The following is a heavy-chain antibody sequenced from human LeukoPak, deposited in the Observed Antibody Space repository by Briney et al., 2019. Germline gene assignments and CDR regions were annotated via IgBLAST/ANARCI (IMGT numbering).Heavy chain of an antibody. CDR3: ARVPPLLWFGESLCFDY. J-gene: IGHJ4*02. CDR2: ISAYNGNT. Sequence: ASVKVSCKASGYTFTSYGISWVRQAPGQGLEWMGWISAYNGNTNYAQKLQGRVTMTTDTSTSTAYMELRSLRSDDTAVYYCARVPPLLWFGESLCFDYWGQGTLVTVSS. V-gene: IGHV1-18*01. D-gene: IGHD3-10*01. CDR1: GYTFTSYG.